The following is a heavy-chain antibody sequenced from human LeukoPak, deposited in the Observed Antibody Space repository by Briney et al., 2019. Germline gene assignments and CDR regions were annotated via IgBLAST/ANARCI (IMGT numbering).Heavy chain of an antibody. Sequence: PGGSLRLSCAASGFTFSSYAMSWVRQAPGKGLEWASAISGSGGSTYYADSVKGRFTISRDNSKNTLYLQMNSLRAEDTAVYYCAKDGTSDWNNDYWGQGTLVTVSS. D-gene: IGHD1/OR15-1a*01. J-gene: IGHJ4*02. V-gene: IGHV3-23*01. CDR1: GFTFSSYA. CDR3: AKDGTSDWNNDY. CDR2: ISGSGGST.